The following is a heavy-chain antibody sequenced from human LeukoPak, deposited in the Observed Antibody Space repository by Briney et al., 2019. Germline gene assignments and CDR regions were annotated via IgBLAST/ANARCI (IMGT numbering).Heavy chain of an antibody. V-gene: IGHV3-20*04. D-gene: IGHD3-22*01. CDR1: GFTFSSYA. J-gene: IGHJ4*01. CDR3: VRGESRGYYRH. Sequence: RTGGSLRLSCAASGFTFSSYAMSWVRQAPGKGLEWVSGINWSGGSTLYADSVKGRFTISRDNAKNSLYVQMNSLRVEDTALYYCVRGESRGYYRHWGQGTLVTVSS. CDR2: INWSGGST.